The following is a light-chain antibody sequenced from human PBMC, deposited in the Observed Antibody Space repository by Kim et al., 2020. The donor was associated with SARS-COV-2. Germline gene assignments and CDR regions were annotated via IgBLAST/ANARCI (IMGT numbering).Light chain of an antibody. V-gene: IGKV1-39*01. Sequence: DIQVTQSPSSLSASVGDRVTITCRASQSISSYLNWYQQKPGKAPKLLIYAASSLQSGVPSNFSGSGSGTDFTLTISSLQPEDFATYYCQQSYSTPQTFGQGTKLEI. J-gene: IGKJ2*01. CDR2: AAS. CDR1: QSISSY. CDR3: QQSYSTPQT.